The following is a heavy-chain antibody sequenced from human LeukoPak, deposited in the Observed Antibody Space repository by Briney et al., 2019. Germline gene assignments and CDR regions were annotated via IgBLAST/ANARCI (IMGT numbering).Heavy chain of an antibody. CDR3: AREGIAAAGMESGMDV. CDR1: GGSISSYY. D-gene: IGHD6-13*01. Sequence: ETLSLTCTVSGGSISSYYWSWIRQPPGKGLEWIGYIYYSGSTNYNPSLKSRVTISVDTSKNQFSLKLSSVTAADTAVYYCAREGIAAAGMESGMDVWGQGTTVTVSS. J-gene: IGHJ6*02. V-gene: IGHV4-59*08. CDR2: IYYSGST.